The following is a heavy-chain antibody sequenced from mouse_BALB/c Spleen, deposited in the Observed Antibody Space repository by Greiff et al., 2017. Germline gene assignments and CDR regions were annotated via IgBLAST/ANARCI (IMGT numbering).Heavy chain of an antibody. CDR3: ARSVPPEDY. J-gene: IGHJ4*01. V-gene: IGHV1-63*02. CDR1: GYTFTNYW. Sequence: VQLQQSGAELVRPGTSVKISCKASGYTFTNYWLGWVKQSPGHGLEWIGDIYPGGGYTNYNEKFKGKATLTADTSSSTAYMQLSSLTSEDSAFYFCARSVPPEDYWGQGTSVTVSS. D-gene: IGHD1-1*01. CDR2: IYPGGGYT.